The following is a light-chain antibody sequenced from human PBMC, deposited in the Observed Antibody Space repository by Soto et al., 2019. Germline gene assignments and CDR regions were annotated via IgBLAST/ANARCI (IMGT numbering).Light chain of an antibody. Sequence: EIVLTQSPGTLSLSPGERATLSCRASQSVSSSYLAWYQQKPGQAPRLLIYGASSRATDIPDRFSGSGSGTDFTLTISRLEPEDFAVYYCQQYGSSPPRITFGQGTRLEIK. CDR2: GAS. V-gene: IGKV3-20*01. CDR1: QSVSSSY. CDR3: QQYGSSPPRIT. J-gene: IGKJ5*01.